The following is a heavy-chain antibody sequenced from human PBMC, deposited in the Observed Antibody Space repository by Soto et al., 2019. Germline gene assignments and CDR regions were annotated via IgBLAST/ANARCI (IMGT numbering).Heavy chain of an antibody. J-gene: IGHJ4*02. Sequence: QVQLVQSGAEMRKPGSSVNVSCKASGGTFSRHAISWVRQAPGQGLEWMGGIIPIFGTANHAQKFQGRVTIIADESTSTVYMELSSLRSEDTAMYYCARGWGYDSNDYYYAYWGQGTLVIVSS. V-gene: IGHV1-69*01. CDR3: ARGWGYDSNDYYYAY. D-gene: IGHD3-22*01. CDR2: IIPIFGTA. CDR1: GGTFSRHA.